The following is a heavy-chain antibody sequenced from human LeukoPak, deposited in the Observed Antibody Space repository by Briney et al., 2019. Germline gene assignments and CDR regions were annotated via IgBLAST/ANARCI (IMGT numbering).Heavy chain of an antibody. Sequence: ASVKVSCKSCGYTFTSYDINWVRQATGQGLEWMGWMNPNSGNTGYAQKFQGRVTMTRNTSISTAYMELSSLRSEDTAVYYCAREIAARPYYYYYGMDVWGQGTTVTVSS. CDR1: GYTFTSYD. CDR2: MNPNSGNT. D-gene: IGHD6-6*01. V-gene: IGHV1-8*01. CDR3: AREIAARPYYYYYGMDV. J-gene: IGHJ6*02.